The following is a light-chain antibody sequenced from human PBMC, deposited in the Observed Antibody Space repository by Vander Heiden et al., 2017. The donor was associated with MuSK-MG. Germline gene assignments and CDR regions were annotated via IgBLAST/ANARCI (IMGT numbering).Light chain of an antibody. Sequence: QSALPPPASVSGSPGPSVTISCTRTSTDISGYNYISWYQQHPDKAPNLMMYDVRDRPSGSANRVSFSGSDNTASLTISVLQAEDGADYYCSSYTCNGTPGVFGTGTKVTVL. V-gene: IGLV2-14*01. CDR2: DVR. J-gene: IGLJ1*01. CDR3: SSYTCNGTPGV. CDR1: STDISGYNY.